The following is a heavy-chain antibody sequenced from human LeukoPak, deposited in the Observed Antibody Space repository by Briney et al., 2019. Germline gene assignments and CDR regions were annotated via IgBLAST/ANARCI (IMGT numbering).Heavy chain of an antibody. V-gene: IGHV1-18*01. D-gene: IGHD3-22*01. CDR3: AREGHYYDSSGYYFLGGFDY. CDR2: ISAYNGNT. CDR1: GYTFISYG. Sequence: ASVTVSCKASGYTFISYGISWVRQAPGQGLEWMGWISAYNGNTNYAQKLQGRVTMTTDTSTSTAYMELRSLTSDDTAVYYCAREGHYYDSSGYYFLGGFDYWGQGILVTVSS. J-gene: IGHJ4*02.